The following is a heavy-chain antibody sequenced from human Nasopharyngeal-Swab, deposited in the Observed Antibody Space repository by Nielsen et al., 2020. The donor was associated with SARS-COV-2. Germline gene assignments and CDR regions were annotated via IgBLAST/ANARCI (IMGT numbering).Heavy chain of an antibody. CDR1: GFTFSSYA. CDR2: IKSKTDGGTT. Sequence: GGSLRLSCAASGFTFSSYAMSWVRQAPGKGLEWVGRIKSKTDGGTTDYAAPVKGRFTISRDDSKNTLYLQMNSLKTEDTAVYYCTTVGTSWHYYGMDVWGQGTTVTVSS. D-gene: IGHD3-10*01. V-gene: IGHV3-15*01. J-gene: IGHJ6*02. CDR3: TTVGTSWHYYGMDV.